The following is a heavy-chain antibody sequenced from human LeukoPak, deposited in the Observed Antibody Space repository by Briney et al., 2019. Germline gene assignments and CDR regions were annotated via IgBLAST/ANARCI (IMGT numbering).Heavy chain of an antibody. Sequence: SETLSLTCTVSVGSISSYYWSWIRQPPGKGLEWIGYIYYSGSTNYNPSLKSRVTISVDTSKNQFSLKLSSVTAADTAVYYCARYSGYDDYWGQGALVTVSS. CDR1: VGSISSYY. V-gene: IGHV4-59*01. J-gene: IGHJ4*02. D-gene: IGHD5-12*01. CDR3: ARYSGYDDY. CDR2: IYYSGST.